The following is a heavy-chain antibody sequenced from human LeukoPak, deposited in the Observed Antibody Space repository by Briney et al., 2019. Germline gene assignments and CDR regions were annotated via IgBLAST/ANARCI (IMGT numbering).Heavy chain of an antibody. J-gene: IGHJ4*02. D-gene: IGHD3-10*01. CDR3: ARDDVGALDY. CDR2: INQDGRTK. Sequence: PGGSLRLSCVASGFTFRNYWMAWVRQAPGKGPEWVANINQDGRTKQHVDSVKGLFTISRDNAKNSLYLQMNSLRVEDTAVYYCARDDVGALDYWGQGILVTVSS. V-gene: IGHV3-7*01. CDR1: GFTFRNYW.